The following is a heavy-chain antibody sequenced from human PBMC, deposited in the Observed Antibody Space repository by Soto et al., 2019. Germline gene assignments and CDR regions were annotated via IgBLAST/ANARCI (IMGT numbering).Heavy chain of an antibody. J-gene: IGHJ5*02. CDR3: ARDSAYYDFWSGNWFDP. V-gene: IGHV1-18*01. Sequence: ASVKVSCKASGYTFTSYGISWVRQAPGQGLEWMGWISAYNGNTNYAQKLQGRVTMTTDTSTSTAYTELRSLRSDDTAVYYCARDSAYYDFWSGNWFDPWGQGTLVTVSS. CDR1: GYTFTSYG. D-gene: IGHD3-3*01. CDR2: ISAYNGNT.